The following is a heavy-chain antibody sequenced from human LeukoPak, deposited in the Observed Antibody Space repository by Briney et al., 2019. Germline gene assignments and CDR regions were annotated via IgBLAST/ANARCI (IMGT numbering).Heavy chain of an antibody. J-gene: IGHJ4*02. D-gene: IGHD5-12*01. CDR3: ARDNSGYDSYFDY. CDR2: ISSSSSYI. V-gene: IGHV3-21*01. CDR1: GFTFSSYS. Sequence: PGGSLRLSCAASGFTFSSYSMNWVRQAPGKGLEWVSSISSSSSYIYYADSVKGRFTISRDNAKNSLYLQMNSLRAEDTAVYYCARDNSGYDSYFDYWGQGTLVTVSS.